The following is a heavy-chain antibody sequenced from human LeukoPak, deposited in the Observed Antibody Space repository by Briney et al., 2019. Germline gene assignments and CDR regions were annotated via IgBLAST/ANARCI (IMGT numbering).Heavy chain of an antibody. Sequence: AGGSLRLSCAASGFTFSSYAMSWVRQAPGKGLEWVSAISGSGGSTYYADSVKGRFTISRDNSKNTLYLQMNSLRAEDTAVYYCAKGPIVVVPAAIHRGYWGQGTLVTVSS. CDR2: ISGSGGST. J-gene: IGHJ4*02. CDR3: AKGPIVVVPAAIHRGY. V-gene: IGHV3-23*01. D-gene: IGHD2-2*01. CDR1: GFTFSSYA.